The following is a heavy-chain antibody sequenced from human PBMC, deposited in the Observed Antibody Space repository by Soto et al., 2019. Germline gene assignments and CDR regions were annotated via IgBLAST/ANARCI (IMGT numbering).Heavy chain of an antibody. Sequence: QVQLVQSGAEMKKPGASVKVSCKASGYTFSNYLLHWVRQAPGQRLEWMGWINAGNGNTKYSQRFQGTANLTRDTSARTAYRELSSLRSEDSAVYYSASPAYWGGNFYWGLGSLVTVSS. CDR3: ASPAYWGGNFY. V-gene: IGHV1-3*01. CDR2: INAGNGNT. J-gene: IGHJ4*02. D-gene: IGHD3-16*01. CDR1: GYTFSNYL.